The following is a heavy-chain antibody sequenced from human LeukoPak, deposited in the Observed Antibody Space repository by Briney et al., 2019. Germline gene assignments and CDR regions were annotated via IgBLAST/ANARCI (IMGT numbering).Heavy chain of an antibody. V-gene: IGHV1-18*01. CDR2: ISPYNGNT. J-gene: IGHJ4*02. D-gene: IGHD2-21*01. Sequence: ASVKVSCKASGYTFTSYGISRVRQAPGQGLEWVGWISPYNGNTNYGPKLQGRVAMSTDTATSTAYMQLTSLTAEDTAVYYCARVRQCGYWGQGTLVTVSS. CDR1: GYTFTSYG. CDR3: ARVRQCGY.